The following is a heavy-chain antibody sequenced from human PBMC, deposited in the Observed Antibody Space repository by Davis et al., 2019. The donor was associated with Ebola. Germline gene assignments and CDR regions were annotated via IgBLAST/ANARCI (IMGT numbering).Heavy chain of an antibody. CDR3: ARGNTIAAAGTGYYFDF. V-gene: IGHV4-31*03. Sequence: SETLSLTCTVSGGSISSSSYYWGWIRQHPGKGLEWIGYIYYSGSTYYNPSLKSRVTISVDTSKNQFSLKLSSVTAADTAVYFCARGNTIAAAGTGYYFDFWGQGTLVTVSS. CDR2: IYYSGST. J-gene: IGHJ4*02. CDR1: GGSISSSSYY. D-gene: IGHD6-13*01.